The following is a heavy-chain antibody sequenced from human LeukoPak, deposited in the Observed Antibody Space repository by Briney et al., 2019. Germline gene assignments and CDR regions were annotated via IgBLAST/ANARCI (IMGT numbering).Heavy chain of an antibody. CDR1: GGTFSSYA. CDR2: IIPIFGTA. V-gene: IGHV1-69*13. J-gene: IGHJ4*02. CDR3: AREFYDILTGYYSRYFDY. D-gene: IGHD3-9*01. Sequence: SVKVSRKASGGTFSSYAISWVRQAPGQGLEWMGGIIPIFGTANYAQKFQGRVTITADESTSTAYMELSSLRSEDTAVYYCAREFYDILTGYYSRYFDYWGQGTLVTVSS.